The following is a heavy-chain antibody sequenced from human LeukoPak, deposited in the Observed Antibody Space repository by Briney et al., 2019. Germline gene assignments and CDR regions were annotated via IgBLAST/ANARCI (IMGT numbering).Heavy chain of an antibody. J-gene: IGHJ6*02. CDR3: ARLVAADYYYYGMDV. CDR1: GGTFSSYA. Sequence: GASVKVSCKASGGTFSSYAISWVRQAPGQGLEWMGRIIPILGIANYAQKLQGRVTITADKSTSTAYMELSSLRSEDTAVYYCARLVAADYYYYGMDVWGQGTTVTVSS. CDR2: IIPILGIA. V-gene: IGHV1-69*04. D-gene: IGHD6-13*01.